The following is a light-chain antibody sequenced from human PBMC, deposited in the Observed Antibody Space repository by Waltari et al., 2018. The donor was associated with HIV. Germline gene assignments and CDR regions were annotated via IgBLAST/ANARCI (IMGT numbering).Light chain of an antibody. CDR2: DVT. Sequence: QSALTQPRPVAGSPGQVVPISCTGTSSDVGGYYYVPWYQQHPGKAPKLMIYDVTKRPSGVPDRFSGSKSGNTASLTISGLQAEDEADYYCCSYAGSYTFVFGGGTKVTVL. V-gene: IGLV2-11*02. J-gene: IGLJ2*01. CDR1: SSDVGGYYY. CDR3: CSYAGSYTFV.